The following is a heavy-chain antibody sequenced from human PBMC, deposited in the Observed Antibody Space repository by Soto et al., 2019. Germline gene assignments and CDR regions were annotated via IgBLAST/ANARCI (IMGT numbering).Heavy chain of an antibody. V-gene: IGHV4-59*08. CDR3: ARHRMVRVVIIDYYYMDV. J-gene: IGHJ6*03. Sequence: SETLSLTCTVSGGSISSYYWSWIRQPPGKGLEWIGYIYYSGSTNYNPSLKSRVTISVDTSKNQFSLKLSSVTAADTAVYYCARHRMVRVVIIDYYYMDVWGKGTTVTVSS. CDR1: GGSISSYY. CDR2: IYYSGST. D-gene: IGHD3-10*01.